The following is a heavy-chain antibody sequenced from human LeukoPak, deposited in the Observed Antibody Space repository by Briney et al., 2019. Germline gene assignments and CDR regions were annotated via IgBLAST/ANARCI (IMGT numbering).Heavy chain of an antibody. Sequence: PSQTLSLTCTVSGGSISSGSYYWSWIRQPAGKGLEWIGRIYISGSTNYNPSLKSRVTISVDTSKNQFSLKLSSVTAADTAVYYCAKSYYDFWSGYSLNYYYYMDVWGKGTTVTVSS. CDR2: IYISGST. CDR3: AKSYYDFWSGYSLNYYYYMDV. J-gene: IGHJ6*03. CDR1: GGSISSGSYY. V-gene: IGHV4-61*02. D-gene: IGHD3-3*01.